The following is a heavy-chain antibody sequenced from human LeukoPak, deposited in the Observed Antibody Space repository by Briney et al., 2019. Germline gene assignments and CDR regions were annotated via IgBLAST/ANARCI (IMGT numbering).Heavy chain of an antibody. Sequence: SGPTLVNPTQTLTLTCTFSGFSLSTSGVGVGWIRQPPGKALEWLALIYWDDDKRYSPSLKSRLTITKDTSKNQVVLTMTNMDPVDTATYYCARTYAYYYGSGILNWFDPWGQGTLVTVSS. CDR3: ARTYAYYYGSGILNWFDP. D-gene: IGHD3-10*01. J-gene: IGHJ5*02. V-gene: IGHV2-5*02. CDR1: GFSLSTSGVG. CDR2: IYWDDDK.